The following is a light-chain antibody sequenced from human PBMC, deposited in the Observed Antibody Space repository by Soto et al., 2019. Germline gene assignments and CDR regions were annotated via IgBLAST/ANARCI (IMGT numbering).Light chain of an antibody. CDR2: DVS. J-gene: IGLJ1*01. CDR3: SSYTTSNTRQIV. V-gene: IGLV2-14*03. CDR1: SSDVGGYNY. Sequence: QPALTQPASVSGSPGQSINISCTGTSSDVGGYNYVSWYQHHPAKAPKLIIYDVSNRPSGVSNPFSGSKSGNTASLTVSGLQPEDEADYYCSSYTTSNTRQIVFGTGTKLTVL.